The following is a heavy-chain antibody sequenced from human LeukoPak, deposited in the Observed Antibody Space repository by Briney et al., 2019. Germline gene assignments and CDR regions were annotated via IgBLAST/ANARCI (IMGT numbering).Heavy chain of an antibody. D-gene: IGHD4-23*01. CDR2: IYYSGST. CDR3: ASRQRWSHFDY. V-gene: IGHV4-39*07. Sequence: PSETLSLTCTVSGGSISSSSYYWGWIRQPPGKGLEWIGSIYYSGSTYYNPSLKSRVTISVDTSKNQFSLKLSSVTAADTAVYYCASRQRWSHFDYWGQGTLVTVSS. J-gene: IGHJ4*02. CDR1: GGSISSSSYY.